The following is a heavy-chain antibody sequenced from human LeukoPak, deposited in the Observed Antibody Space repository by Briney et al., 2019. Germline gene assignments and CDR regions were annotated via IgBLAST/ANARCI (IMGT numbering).Heavy chain of an antibody. J-gene: IGHJ4*02. V-gene: IGHV4-59*01. CDR3: ARAPNWGPDY. CDR2: IYYSGST. D-gene: IGHD7-27*01. Sequence: KTSETLSLTCTVSGGSISSYYWSWIRQPPGKGLEWIGYIYYSGSTNYNPSLKSRVTISVDTSKNQFSLKLSSVTAADTAVYYCARAPNWGPDYWGQGTLVTVSS. CDR1: GGSISSYY.